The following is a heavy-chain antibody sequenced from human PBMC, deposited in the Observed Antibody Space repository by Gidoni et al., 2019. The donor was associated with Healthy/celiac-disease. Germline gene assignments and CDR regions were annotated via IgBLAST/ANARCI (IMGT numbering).Heavy chain of an antibody. CDR1: GFTFSSYG. V-gene: IGHV3-33*08. D-gene: IGHD3-3*01. J-gene: IGHJ4*02. CDR3: ARGHYDFWSGYYTTDFDY. Sequence: QVQLVESGGGVVQPGRSLRLSCAASGFTFSSYGMHWVRQAPGKGLEWVAVIWYDGSNKYYADSVKGRFTISRDNSKNTLYLQMNSLRAEDTAVYYYARGHYDFWSGYYTTDFDYWGQGTLVTVSS. CDR2: IWYDGSNK.